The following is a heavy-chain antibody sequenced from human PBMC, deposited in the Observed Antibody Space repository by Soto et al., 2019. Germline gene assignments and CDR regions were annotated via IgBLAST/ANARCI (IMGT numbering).Heavy chain of an antibody. J-gene: IGHJ4*02. V-gene: IGHV3-23*01. CDR3: ASGVRHVYTTGGLGYFRS. Sequence: EVHLLESGGGLVQPGGSLRLSCAASELSSSNHAMTWVRQAPGKGLEWVSGISGTDGGAYYADSVKGRFTISRDNSRSKLYLQMNCLRVEDTAVYYCASGVRHVYTTGGLGYFRSWGQGTLVTVSS. D-gene: IGHD3-9*01. CDR1: ELSSSNHA. CDR2: ISGTDGGA.